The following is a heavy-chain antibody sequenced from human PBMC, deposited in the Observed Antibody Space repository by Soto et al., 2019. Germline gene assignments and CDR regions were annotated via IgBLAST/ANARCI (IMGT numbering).Heavy chain of an antibody. CDR1: GYTFTSYG. J-gene: IGHJ6*02. V-gene: IGHV1-18*01. Sequence: GASVKVSCKASGYTFTSYGISWVRQAPGQGLEWMGWISAYNGNTNYAQKLQGRATMTTDTSTSTAYMELRSLRSDDTAVYYCARDRDGYYGSGTDGMDVWGQGSTVTVSS. CDR3: ARDRDGYYGSGTDGMDV. D-gene: IGHD3-10*01. CDR2: ISAYNGNT.